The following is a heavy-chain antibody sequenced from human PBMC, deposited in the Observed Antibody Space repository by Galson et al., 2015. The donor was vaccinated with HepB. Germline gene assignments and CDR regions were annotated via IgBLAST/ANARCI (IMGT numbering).Heavy chain of an antibody. CDR2: IYYSGST. J-gene: IGHJ5*02. D-gene: IGHD3-10*01. Sequence: SETLSLTCTVSGGSISSSSYYWGWIRQPPGKGLEWIGSIYYSGSTYYNPSLKSRVTISVDTSKNQFSLKLSSVTAADTAVYYCARGVMVRGVITLRTNWFDPWGQGTLVTVSS. V-gene: IGHV4-39*01. CDR3: ARGVMVRGVITLRTNWFDP. CDR1: GGSISSSSYY.